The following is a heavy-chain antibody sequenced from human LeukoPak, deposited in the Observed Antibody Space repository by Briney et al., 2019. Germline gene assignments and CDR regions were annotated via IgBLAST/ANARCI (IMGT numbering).Heavy chain of an antibody. CDR1: GFTFSSYA. J-gene: IGHJ3*02. CDR2: IWYGGSNK. CDR3: RADCSSTSCRDAFDI. Sequence: GGSLRLSYAASGFTFSSYAMHWVRQAPGKGLEWVAVIWYGGSNKYYADSVKGRFTISRDNSKNTLYLQMNSLRAEDTAVYYCRADCSSTSCRDAFDIWGQGTMVTVSS. D-gene: IGHD2-2*01. V-gene: IGHV3-30*04.